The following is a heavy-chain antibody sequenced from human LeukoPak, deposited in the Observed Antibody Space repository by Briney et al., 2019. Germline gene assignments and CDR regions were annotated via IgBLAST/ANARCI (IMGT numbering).Heavy chain of an antibody. V-gene: IGHV4-59*08. Sequence: PSETLSLTCTVSGGSISSYYWSWIRQPPGKGLEWIGYIYYSGSTNYNPSLKSRVTISVDTSKNQFSLKLSSVTAADTAVYYCARNSGSYSGDAFDIWGQGTMVTVSS. CDR1: GGSISSYY. D-gene: IGHD1-26*01. CDR2: IYYSGST. J-gene: IGHJ3*02. CDR3: ARNSGSYSGDAFDI.